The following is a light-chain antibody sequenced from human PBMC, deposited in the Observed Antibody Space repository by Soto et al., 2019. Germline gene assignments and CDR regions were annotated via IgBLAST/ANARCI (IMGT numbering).Light chain of an antibody. Sequence: IMAQSALSLPVTLGQPSSISCSSSQSLVYSDGDTYLSWFQQRPGQSPRRLLSKVSNRDSGVPDRFRGSGSGTDFTLKISSVEADDVEVYYCKQNTHWPITFGQGTRVEIK. J-gene: IGKJ5*01. CDR2: KVS. CDR1: QSLVYSDGDTY. CDR3: KQNTHWPIT. V-gene: IGKV2-30*01.